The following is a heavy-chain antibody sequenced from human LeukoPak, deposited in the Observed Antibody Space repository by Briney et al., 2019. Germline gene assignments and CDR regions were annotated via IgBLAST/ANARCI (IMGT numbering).Heavy chain of an antibody. D-gene: IGHD6-13*01. CDR3: ARFGYTSSLDY. V-gene: IGHV4-34*01. CDR2: INHSGST. CDR1: GGSFSGYY. Sequence: SETLSLTCAVYGGSFSGYYWSWIRQPPGKGLEWIGEINHSGSTNYNPSLKSRVTISVDTSKNQFSLKLSSVTAEDTAVYYCARFGYTSSLDYWGQGTLVTVSS. J-gene: IGHJ4*02.